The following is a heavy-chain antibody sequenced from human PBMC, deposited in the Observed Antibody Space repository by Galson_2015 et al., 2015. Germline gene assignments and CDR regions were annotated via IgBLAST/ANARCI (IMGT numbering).Heavy chain of an antibody. D-gene: IGHD6-13*01. CDR2: INHSGST. V-gene: IGHV4-34*01. CDR3: ARGPRYSSSWYWFDP. J-gene: IGHJ5*02. CDR1: GGSFSGYY. Sequence: ETLSLTCAVYGGSFSGYYWSWIRQPPGKGLEWIGEINHSGSTNYNPSLKRRVTISVDTSTNQFSLKLSSVTAADTAVYYCARGPRYSSSWYWFDPWGQGTLVTVSS.